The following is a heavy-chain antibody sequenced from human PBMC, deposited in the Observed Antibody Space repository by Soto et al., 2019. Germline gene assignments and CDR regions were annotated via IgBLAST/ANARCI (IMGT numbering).Heavy chain of an antibody. CDR3: AKALEYSAPHLGYYYYGMDV. Sequence: GGSLRLSCAASGFTFSSYGMHWVRQAPGKGLEWVAVISYDGSNKYYADSVKGRFTISRDNSKNTLYLQMNSLRAEDTAVYYCAKALEYSAPHLGYYYYGMDVWGQGPRSPSP. J-gene: IGHJ6*02. CDR2: ISYDGSNK. D-gene: IGHD1-26*01. CDR1: GFTFSSYG. V-gene: IGHV3-30*18.